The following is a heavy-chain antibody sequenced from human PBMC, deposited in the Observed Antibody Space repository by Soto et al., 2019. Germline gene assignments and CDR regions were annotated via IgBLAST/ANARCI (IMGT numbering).Heavy chain of an antibody. CDR2: IYYSGST. CDR3: ARGGVPGPHQPLLYGTFDY. J-gene: IGHJ4*02. V-gene: IGHV4-59*01. CDR1: GGSISSYY. Sequence: SETLSLTCTVSGGSISSYYWSWIRQPPGKGLEWIGYIYYSGSTNYNPSLKSRVTISVDTSKNQFSLKLSSVTAADTAVYYCARGGVPGPHQPLLYGTFDYWGQGTLVTVSS. D-gene: IGHD2-2*02.